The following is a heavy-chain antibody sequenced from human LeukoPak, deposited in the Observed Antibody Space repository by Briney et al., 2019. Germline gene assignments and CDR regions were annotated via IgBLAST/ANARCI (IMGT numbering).Heavy chain of an antibody. D-gene: IGHD4/OR15-4a*01. J-gene: IGHJ6*02. V-gene: IGHV3-30*03. CDR2: ISYDGSNK. CDR1: GFTFSSYG. CDR3: ARVQPNGLDGMDV. Sequence: GRSLRLSCAASGFTFSSYGMHWVRQAPGKGLEWVAVISYDGSNKYYADSVKGRFTISRDNSKNTLYLQMNSLRAEDTAVYYCARVQPNGLDGMDVWGQGTTVTVSS.